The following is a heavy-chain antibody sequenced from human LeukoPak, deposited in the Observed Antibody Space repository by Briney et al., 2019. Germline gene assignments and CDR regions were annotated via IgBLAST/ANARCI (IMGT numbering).Heavy chain of an antibody. CDR2: ISAYNGNT. Sequence: ASVKVSCKASGYTFTSYGISWVRQAPGQGLEWMGWISAYNGNTNYAQKLQGRVTMTTDTSTSTAYMELSSLRSEDTAVYYCARGDGSGSYYVKVYYYGMDVWGQGTTVTVSS. J-gene: IGHJ6*02. D-gene: IGHD3-10*01. CDR3: ARGDGSGSYYVKVYYYGMDV. V-gene: IGHV1-18*01. CDR1: GYTFTSYG.